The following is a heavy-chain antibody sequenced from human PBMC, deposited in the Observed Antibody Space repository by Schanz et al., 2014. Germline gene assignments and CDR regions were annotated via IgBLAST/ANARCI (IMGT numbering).Heavy chain of an antibody. D-gene: IGHD3-22*01. CDR2: IYSGIGA. J-gene: IGHJ4*02. V-gene: IGHV3-66*01. Sequence: EGQLAEPGGGLVQPGGSLRLSCAVSGFTVSSNHMSWVRQAPGKGLEWVSVIYSGIGAYYADSVKDRFTVSRDNSKNTVYLQMNRLRAEDTAVYYCARVHHYDPSGWGYFDYWGQGALVTVSS. CDR1: GFTVSSNH. CDR3: ARVHHYDPSGWGYFDY.